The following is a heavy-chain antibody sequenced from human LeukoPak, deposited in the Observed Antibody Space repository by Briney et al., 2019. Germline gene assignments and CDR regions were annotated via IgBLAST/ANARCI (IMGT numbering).Heavy chain of an antibody. CDR1: GGSFSGYY. D-gene: IGHD2/OR15-2a*01. V-gene: IGHV4-34*01. CDR2: IYYSGST. Sequence: PSETLSLTCAVYGGSFSGYYWSWIRQPPGKGLEWIGSIYYSGSTYYNPSLKSRVTISVDTSKNQFSLKLSSVTAADTAVYYCARQNYRYYADFDHWGQGTLVTVSS. J-gene: IGHJ4*01. CDR3: ARQNYRYYADFDH.